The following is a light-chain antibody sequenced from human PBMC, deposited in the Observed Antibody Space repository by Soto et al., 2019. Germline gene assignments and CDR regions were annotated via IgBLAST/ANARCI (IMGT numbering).Light chain of an antibody. V-gene: IGKV1-5*01. Sequence: DIQMTQSPSTLSASAGDRVTITCRASQSISSWLAWYQQKPGKAPKLLIYDASSFESGVPSRFSGSGSGTEFTLTISSLHPDDFATYYCQQYNASPLTFGGGTKVAIK. CDR3: QQYNASPLT. CDR1: QSISSW. J-gene: IGKJ4*01. CDR2: DAS.